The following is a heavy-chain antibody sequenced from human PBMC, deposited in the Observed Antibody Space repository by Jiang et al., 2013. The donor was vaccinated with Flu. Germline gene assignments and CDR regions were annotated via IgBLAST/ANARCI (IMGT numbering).Heavy chain of an antibody. CDR3: AKSLPFCSSASCSYYFDS. V-gene: IGHV4-39*01. CDR1: GGSISSSSYY. CDR2: MYYSENIDYRGST. D-gene: IGHD2-2*01. J-gene: IGHJ4*02. Sequence: GLVKPSETLSLTCIVSGGSISSSSYYWGWIRQPPGKGLEWIGSMYYSENIDYRGSTYYSPSLKSRVTMSVDTSENQFSLKLSSLTAADTAIYYCAKSLPFCSSASCSYYFDSWGQGTLVTVSS.